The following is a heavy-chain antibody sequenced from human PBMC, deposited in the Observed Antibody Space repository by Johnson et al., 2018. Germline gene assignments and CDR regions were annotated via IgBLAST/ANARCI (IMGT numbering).Heavy chain of an antibody. CDR3: AKDKGTEVTYSEPRGSYYYYYSMDV. D-gene: IGHD1-14*01. CDR2: ISWNSGTI. J-gene: IGHJ6*03. V-gene: IGHV3-9*01. Sequence: VQLVESGGGLVQPGRSLRLSCAASGFTFDDYAMHWVRQAPGKGLEWVSGISWNSGTIAYADSVKGRFTIARDNAKNSLCLQMKRRRAEDTAVDYCAKDKGTEVTYSEPRGSYYYYYSMDVWGKGTTVTVAS. CDR1: GFTFDDYA.